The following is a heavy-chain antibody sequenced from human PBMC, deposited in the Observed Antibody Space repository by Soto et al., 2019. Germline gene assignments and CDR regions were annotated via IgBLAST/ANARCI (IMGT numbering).Heavy chain of an antibody. CDR2: ISAYNGNT. D-gene: IGHD2-8*02. CDR1: GYTFTSYG. J-gene: IGHJ4*02. CDR3: ARDETCTGGSVPTSLDY. Sequence: ASVKVSCKASGYTFTSYGISWVRQAPGQGLEWMGWISAYNGNTNYAQKLQGRVTMTTDTSTSTAYMELRSLRSDDTAVYYCARDETCTGGSVPTSLDYWGQGTLVTVSS. V-gene: IGHV1-18*01.